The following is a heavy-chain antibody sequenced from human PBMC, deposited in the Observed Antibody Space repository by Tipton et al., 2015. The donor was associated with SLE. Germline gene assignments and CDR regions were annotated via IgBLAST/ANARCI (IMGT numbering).Heavy chain of an antibody. CDR2: IYHSGST. Sequence: TLSLTCTVSGYSISSGYYWGWIRQPPGKGLEWIGSIYHSGSTYYNPSLKSRVTISVDTSKNHFSLKLSSVTAADTAVYYCVRWLQLGRIDYWVQGTLVTVSS. CDR3: VRWLQLGRIDY. CDR1: GYSISSGYY. J-gene: IGHJ4*02. V-gene: IGHV4-38-2*02. D-gene: IGHD5-24*01.